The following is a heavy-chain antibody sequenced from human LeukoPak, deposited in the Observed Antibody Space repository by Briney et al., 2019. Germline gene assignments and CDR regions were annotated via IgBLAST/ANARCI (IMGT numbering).Heavy chain of an antibody. Sequence: GESLKISCKGSGYSFTSYWIGWVRQMPGKGLGWMGIIYPGDSDTRYSPSFQGQVTISADKSISTAYLQWSSLKASDTAMYYCASAVSVAGTRGWFDPWGQGTLVTVSS. CDR3: ASAVSVAGTRGWFDP. CDR2: IYPGDSDT. V-gene: IGHV5-51*01. CDR1: GYSFTSYW. J-gene: IGHJ5*02. D-gene: IGHD6-19*01.